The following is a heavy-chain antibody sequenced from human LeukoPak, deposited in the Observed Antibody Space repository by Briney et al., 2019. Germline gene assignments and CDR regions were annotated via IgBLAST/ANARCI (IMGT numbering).Heavy chain of an antibody. CDR3: ARMKINWNDEGGY. J-gene: IGHJ4*02. CDR1: GYTFTSYD. CDR2: INPNSGGT. D-gene: IGHD1-20*01. Sequence: GASVKVSCKASGYTFTSYDINWVRQATGQGLEWMGWINPNSGGTNYAQKFQGRVTMTRDTSISTAYMELSRLRSDDTAVYYCARMKINWNDEGGYWGQGTLVTVSS. V-gene: IGHV1-2*02.